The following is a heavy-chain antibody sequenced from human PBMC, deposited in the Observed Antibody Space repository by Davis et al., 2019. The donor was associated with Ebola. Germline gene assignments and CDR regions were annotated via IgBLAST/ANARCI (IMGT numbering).Heavy chain of an antibody. V-gene: IGHV4-39*01. D-gene: IGHD3-22*01. Sequence: SETLSLTCTVSGGSISSTTYYWAWIRQPPGPRLSWIWSIYSTVGTHYNPSLKSQFTISVDTSKNQFSLKLTSVPAADTALDFCARGGNYYDSAGMLYWGQGTLVTVSS. CDR2: IYSTVGT. CDR1: GGSISSTTYY. CDR3: ARGGNYYDSAGMLY. J-gene: IGHJ4*02.